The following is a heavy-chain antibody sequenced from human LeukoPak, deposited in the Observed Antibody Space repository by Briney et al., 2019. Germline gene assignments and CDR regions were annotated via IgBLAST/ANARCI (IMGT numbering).Heavy chain of an antibody. D-gene: IGHD5-12*01. J-gene: IGHJ5*02. CDR2: IYSTGNT. CDR3: ARGGESGYDT. V-gene: IGHV4-39*01. Sequence: PSETLSLTCTVSGGSISSSSNYWVWIRQPPGKGREWIGTIYSTGNTYYNPSLKSRLPISVDTSKNQFSLKLSSVTAADTAVYYCARGGESGYDTWGQGSLVTVSS. CDR1: GGSISSSSNY.